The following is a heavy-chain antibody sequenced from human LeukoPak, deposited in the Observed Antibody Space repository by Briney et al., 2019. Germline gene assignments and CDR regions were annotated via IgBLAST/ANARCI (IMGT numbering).Heavy chain of an antibody. Sequence: ASVKVSCEASGGTSSSYAISWVRQAPGQGLEWMGGIIPIFGTANYAQKFQGRVTITADESTSTAYMELSSLRSEDTAVYYCASSCSSTSCYGVREDYWGQGTLVTVSS. D-gene: IGHD2-2*01. CDR1: GGTSSSYA. CDR3: ASSCSSTSCYGVREDY. J-gene: IGHJ4*02. V-gene: IGHV1-69*13. CDR2: IIPIFGTA.